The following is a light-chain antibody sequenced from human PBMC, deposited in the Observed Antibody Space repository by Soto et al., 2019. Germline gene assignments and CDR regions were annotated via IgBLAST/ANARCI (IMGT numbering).Light chain of an antibody. CDR3: QQYNDSFPYT. J-gene: IGKJ2*01. CDR2: EAS. V-gene: IGKV1-5*03. CDR1: QSISSW. Sequence: DIQLTQSPSTLSASVGDRVTITCRASQSISSWLAWYQQKPGTAPKLLIYEASTLESGVPSRFSGIRSGTEFSLTVGSLQPDDFATYYCQQYNDSFPYTFGQGTKLEIK.